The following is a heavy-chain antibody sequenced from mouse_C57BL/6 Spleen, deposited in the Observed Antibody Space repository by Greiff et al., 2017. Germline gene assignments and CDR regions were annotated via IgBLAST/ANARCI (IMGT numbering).Heavy chain of an antibody. D-gene: IGHD4-1*01. CDR1: GYAFSSSW. CDR3: ARNWDVPNYYAMDY. Sequence: VQLKQSGPELVKPGASVKISCKASGYAFSSSWMNWVKQRPGKGLEWIGRIYPGDGDTNYNGKFKGKATLTADKSSSTAYMQLSSLTSEDSAVYFCARNWDVPNYYAMDYWGQGTSVTVSS. V-gene: IGHV1-82*01. J-gene: IGHJ4*01. CDR2: IYPGDGDT.